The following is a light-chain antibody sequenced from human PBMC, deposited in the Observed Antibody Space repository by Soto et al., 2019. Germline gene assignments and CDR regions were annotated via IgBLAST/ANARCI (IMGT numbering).Light chain of an antibody. Sequence: SYELTQPPSVSVAPGKTARITCGGNNIGSKSVHWYQQKPGQAPVLVIYYDSDRPSGIPERFSGSNSGNTATLTISRVEAGDEADYYCQVRSKVFGGGTKLTVL. J-gene: IGLJ2*01. CDR3: QVRSKV. CDR2: YDS. V-gene: IGLV3-21*01. CDR1: NIGSKS.